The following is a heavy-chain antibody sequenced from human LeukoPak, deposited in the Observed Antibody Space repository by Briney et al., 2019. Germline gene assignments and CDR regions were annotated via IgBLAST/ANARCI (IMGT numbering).Heavy chain of an antibody. CDR1: GASIFRSNW. CDR3: ARGRVSSSTWYSTYYYYFYMDV. CDR2: IFHSGST. Sequence: SETLSLTCAVSGASIFRSNWWSWVRQPPGKGLEWIGQIFHSGSTSYSPSLKSRVTISLDKSKNQFSLKLRSVTAADTAVYFCARGRVSSSTWYSTYYYYFYMDVWGKGTTVTVSS. J-gene: IGHJ6*03. V-gene: IGHV4-4*02. D-gene: IGHD1-1*01.